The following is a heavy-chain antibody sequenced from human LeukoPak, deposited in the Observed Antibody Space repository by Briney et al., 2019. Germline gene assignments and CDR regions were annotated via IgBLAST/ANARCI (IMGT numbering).Heavy chain of an antibody. CDR1: GFTFSSYW. V-gene: IGHV3-7*01. CDR2: IKQDGSEK. CDR3: AREAPLVVVVAATVNYFDY. Sequence: GGSLRLSCAASGFTFSSYWMSWVRQAPGKGREWVANIKQDGSEKYYVDSVKGRFTISRDNAKNSLYLQMNSLRAEDTAVYYCAREAPLVVVVAATVNYFDYWGQGTLVTVSS. D-gene: IGHD2-15*01. J-gene: IGHJ4*02.